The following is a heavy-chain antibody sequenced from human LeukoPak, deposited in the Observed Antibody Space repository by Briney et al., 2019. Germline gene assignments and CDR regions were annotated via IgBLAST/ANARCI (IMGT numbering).Heavy chain of an antibody. Sequence: PSETLSLTCTVSGGSISSTNYYWDWIRQPPGKGLEWIGNIYSSGSTYYNPSLKSRVTISVDTSKNQFPLKLSSVTAADTAVYYCAKEGCSDGSCYGYWGQGTLVTVSS. CDR3: AKEGCSDGSCYGY. CDR2: IYSSGST. J-gene: IGHJ4*02. CDR1: GGSISSTNYY. D-gene: IGHD2-15*01. V-gene: IGHV4-39*02.